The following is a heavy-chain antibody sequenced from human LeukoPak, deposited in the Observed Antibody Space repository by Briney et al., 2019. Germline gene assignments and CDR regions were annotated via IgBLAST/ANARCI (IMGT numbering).Heavy chain of an antibody. CDR2: INPSGGST. CDR3: ARSLDFWSGYLGESGFDP. CDR1: GYTFTSYY. J-gene: IGHJ5*02. Sequence: GASVKVSCKASGYTFTSYYMHWVRQAPGQGLEWMGIINPSGGSTSYAQKFQGRVTMTRDTSTSTVYMELSSLRSEDTAVYYCARSLDFWSGYLGESGFDPWGQGTLVTVSS. V-gene: IGHV1-46*01. D-gene: IGHD3-3*01.